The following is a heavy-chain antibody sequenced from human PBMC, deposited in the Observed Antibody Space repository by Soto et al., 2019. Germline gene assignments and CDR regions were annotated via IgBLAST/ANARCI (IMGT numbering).Heavy chain of an antibody. CDR1: GGTFSSYA. CDR2: IISIFGTA. CDR3: ARELGGGFYYYGMDV. V-gene: IGHV1-69*13. D-gene: IGHD3-16*01. J-gene: IGHJ6*02. Sequence: WASLKVSCKASGGTFSSYAISWVRQAPGQGLEWMGGIISIFGTANYAQKFQGRVTITADESTSTAYMQLSSLRSEDAAVYYCARELGGGFYYYGMDVWGQGTTVTVSS.